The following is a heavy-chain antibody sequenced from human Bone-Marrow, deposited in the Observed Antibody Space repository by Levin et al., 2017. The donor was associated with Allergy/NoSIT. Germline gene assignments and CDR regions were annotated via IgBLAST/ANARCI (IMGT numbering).Heavy chain of an antibody. V-gene: IGHV4-31*03. Sequence: PSETLSLTCTVSGGSISSAGYHWTWIRQSPRKGLEWIGYISYRGTTYYNPSLKSRLTMSLDTSEQRFSLNLNSVTAADTAIYYCARLDGYYFDYWGQGTLVTVSS. CDR2: ISYRGTT. J-gene: IGHJ4*02. CDR3: ARLDGYYFDY. D-gene: IGHD3-9*01. CDR1: GGSISSAGYH.